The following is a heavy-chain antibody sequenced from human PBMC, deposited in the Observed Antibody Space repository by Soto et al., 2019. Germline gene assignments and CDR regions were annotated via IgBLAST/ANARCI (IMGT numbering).Heavy chain of an antibody. V-gene: IGHV1-46*01. Sequence: QVQLVQSGAEVKKPGASVKVSCKASGYTFTSYYMHWVRQAPGQGLEWMGIINPSGGSTSYAQKFQGRFSMTRDTSTSTVYMDLSSLRSEDTAVYYCARDTVTTVARSYEYYFDYWGQGTLVTVSS. CDR3: ARDTVTTVARSYEYYFDY. CDR2: INPSGGST. J-gene: IGHJ4*02. D-gene: IGHD4-4*01. CDR1: GYTFTSYY.